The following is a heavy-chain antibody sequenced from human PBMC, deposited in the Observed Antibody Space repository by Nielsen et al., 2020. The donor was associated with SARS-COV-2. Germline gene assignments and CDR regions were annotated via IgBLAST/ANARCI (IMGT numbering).Heavy chain of an antibody. CDR3: ARGQGRAARPTYYYYGMDV. J-gene: IGHJ6*02. D-gene: IGHD6-6*01. CDR1: GGSFSGYY. V-gene: IGHV4-34*01. CDR2: INHSGST. Sequence: SETLSLTCAVYGGSFSGYYWSWIRQPPGKGLEWIGEINHSGSTNYNPSLKSRVTISVDTFKNQFSLKLSSVTAADTAVYYCARGQGRAARPTYYYYGMDVWGQGTTVTVSS.